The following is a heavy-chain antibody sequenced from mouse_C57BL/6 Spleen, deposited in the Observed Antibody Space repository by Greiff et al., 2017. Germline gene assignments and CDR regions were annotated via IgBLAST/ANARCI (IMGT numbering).Heavy chain of an antibody. CDR3: ARFHPRDAMDY. J-gene: IGHJ4*01. CDR2: IRNKANGYTT. Sequence: EVKVVESGGGLVQPGGSLSLSCAASGFTFTDYYMSWVRQPPGKALEWLGFIRNKANGYTTEYSASVKGRFTISRDNSQSILYLQMNALRAEDSATYYCARFHPRDAMDYWGQGTSVTVSS. CDR1: GFTFTDYY. V-gene: IGHV7-3*01.